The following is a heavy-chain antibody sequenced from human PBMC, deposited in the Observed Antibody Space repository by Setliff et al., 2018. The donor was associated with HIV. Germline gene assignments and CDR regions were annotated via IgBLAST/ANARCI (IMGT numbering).Heavy chain of an antibody. CDR2: IYNPGST. V-gene: IGHV4-4*09. Sequence: TSETLSLTCNVSGGSITNFYWSWIRQPPGKGLEWIGYIYNPGSTNCNPSLQSRVSMSVDVSTNQFSLRLTSVTAADTAVYYCARLRLAVMMSLDYFDLWGQGTLVTVSS. J-gene: IGHJ4*02. D-gene: IGHD3-16*01. CDR3: ARLRLAVMMSLDYFDL. CDR1: GGSITNFY.